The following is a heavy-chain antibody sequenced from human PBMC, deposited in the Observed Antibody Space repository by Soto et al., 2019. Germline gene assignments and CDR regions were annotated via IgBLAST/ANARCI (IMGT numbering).Heavy chain of an antibody. CDR2: IDPSDSQT. Sequence: PGESLKISCKGSGYSFAGSWITRVRQKPGKGLEWMGRIDPSDSQTYYSPSFRGHVTISVTKSITTVFLQWSSLRASDTAMYYCARQIYDSDTGPNFQYYFDSWGQGTPVTVSS. D-gene: IGHD3-22*01. CDR3: ARQIYDSDTGPNFQYYFDS. J-gene: IGHJ4*02. CDR1: GYSFAGSW. V-gene: IGHV5-10-1*01.